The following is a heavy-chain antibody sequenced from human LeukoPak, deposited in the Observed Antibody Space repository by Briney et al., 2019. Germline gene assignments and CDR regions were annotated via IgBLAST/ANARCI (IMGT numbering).Heavy chain of an antibody. Sequence: SETLSLTCTVSDGSISSSSYYWGWIRQPPGKGLEWIGSIYYSGSTYYNPSLKSRVTISVDTSKNQFSLKLSSVTAADTAVYYCARPRTGTIFDCWGQGTLVTVSS. CDR2: IYYSGST. V-gene: IGHV4-39*01. D-gene: IGHD1-14*01. J-gene: IGHJ4*02. CDR3: ARPRTGTIFDC. CDR1: DGSISSSSYY.